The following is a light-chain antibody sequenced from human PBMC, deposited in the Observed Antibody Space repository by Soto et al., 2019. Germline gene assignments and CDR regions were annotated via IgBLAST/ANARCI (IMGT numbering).Light chain of an antibody. CDR3: QQYNNWPLT. CDR2: GAS. CDR1: QTVNNN. V-gene: IGKV3-15*01. J-gene: IGKJ4*01. Sequence: EIVMTQSPATLSVSPGERATLSCRASQTVNNNLAWYQHKPGQAPRLLIYGASAMATGIPARFSGSGSGTEFTLTICSLQSEDFAVYYCQQYNNWPLTFGGGTKVEIK.